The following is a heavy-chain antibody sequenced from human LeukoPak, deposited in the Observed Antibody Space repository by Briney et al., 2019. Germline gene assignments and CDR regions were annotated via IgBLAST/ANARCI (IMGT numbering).Heavy chain of an antibody. CDR2: ISASNGNT. D-gene: IGHD2-15*01. V-gene: IGHV1-18*01. J-gene: IGHJ5*02. CDR1: GYMFTSYG. CDR3: ARSGTAYCSGGSCYGSKFDP. Sequence: GASVKVSCKASGYMFTSYGITWVRQAPGQGLEWMGWISASNGNTNYAQNLQGRVTMTTDTSTSTAYMELRSLRSDDTAVYYCARSGTAYCSGGSCYGSKFDPWGQGTLVTVSS.